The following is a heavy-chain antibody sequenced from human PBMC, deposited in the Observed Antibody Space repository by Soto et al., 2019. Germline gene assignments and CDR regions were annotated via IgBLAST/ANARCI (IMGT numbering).Heavy chain of an antibody. D-gene: IGHD3-16*01. J-gene: IGHJ6*02. Sequence: EVQLVESGGGLVQPGGSLRLSCAASGFTFSSYDMHWVRQATGKGLEWVSAIGTAGDTYYPGSVKGRFTISRENAKNSLYLQMNSLSAEDTAVYYCARDSVGLVSPYGMDVWGQGTTVTVSS. CDR1: GFTFSSYD. CDR3: ARDSVGLVSPYGMDV. V-gene: IGHV3-13*01. CDR2: IGTAGDT.